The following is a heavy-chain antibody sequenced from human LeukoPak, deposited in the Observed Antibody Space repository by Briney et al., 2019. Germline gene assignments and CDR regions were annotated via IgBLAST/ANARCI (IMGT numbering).Heavy chain of an antibody. CDR3: AKVRGDSSGYYYGIDYYFDY. J-gene: IGHJ4*02. V-gene: IGHV3-23*01. CDR2: ISGSGGST. Sequence: GSLRLSCAASGFTFSTYAVNWVRQAPGKGLEWVSAISGSGGSTYYADSVKGRFTISGDNSKNTLYLQMNSLRAEDTAVYYCAKVRGDSSGYYYGIDYYFDYWGQGTLVTVSS. D-gene: IGHD3-22*01. CDR1: GFTFSTYA.